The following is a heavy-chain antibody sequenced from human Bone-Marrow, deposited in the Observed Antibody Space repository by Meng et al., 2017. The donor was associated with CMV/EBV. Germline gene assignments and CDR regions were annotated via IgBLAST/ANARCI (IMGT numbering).Heavy chain of an antibody. Sequence: SETLSLTCTVSGASFSSYCWSWIRQPPGKGLEWIGEINHSGSTNYNPSLKSRVTISVDTSKNQFSLKLSAVTAADTAVYYCARARPVALVPAARARYDYWGQGTLVTDSS. CDR1: GASFSSYC. D-gene: IGHD2-2*01. V-gene: IGHV4-34*01. CDR3: ARARPVALVPAARARYDY. J-gene: IGHJ4*02. CDR2: INHSGST.